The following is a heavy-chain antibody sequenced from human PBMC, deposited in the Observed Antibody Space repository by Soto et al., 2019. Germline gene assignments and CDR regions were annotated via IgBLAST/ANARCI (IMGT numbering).Heavy chain of an antibody. Sequence: SVKVSCKVSGYTLTELSIHWVRQAPGQGLEWMGGIIPIFGTANYAQKFQGRVTITADKSTSTAYMELSSPRSEDTAVYYCARDKRQNYYGMDVWGQGTTVTVSS. D-gene: IGHD6-25*01. J-gene: IGHJ6*02. V-gene: IGHV1-69*06. CDR1: GYTLTELS. CDR3: ARDKRQNYYGMDV. CDR2: IIPIFGTA.